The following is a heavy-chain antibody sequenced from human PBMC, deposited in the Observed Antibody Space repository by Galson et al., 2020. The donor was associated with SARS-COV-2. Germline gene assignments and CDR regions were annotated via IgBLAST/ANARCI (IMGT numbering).Heavy chain of an antibody. D-gene: IGHD3-9*01. CDR2: IYYSGSS. V-gene: IGHV4-39*01. Sequence: PSETLSLTCTVSGGSISSSSYCWGWIRQPPGKGLEWIGTIYYSGSSYYSPSLKSRVTISVDTSKNQFSLRLSSVTAADTAVYYCARHPFDILTGYRQNYYYYGMDVWGQGTTVTVSS. CDR3: ARHPFDILTGYRQNYYYYGMDV. J-gene: IGHJ6*02. CDR1: GGSISSSSYC.